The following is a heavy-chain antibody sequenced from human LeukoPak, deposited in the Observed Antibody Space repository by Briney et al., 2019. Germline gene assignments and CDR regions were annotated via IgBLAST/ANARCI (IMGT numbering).Heavy chain of an antibody. CDR3: ARLLTAAGVHYFDY. V-gene: IGHV1-2*02. D-gene: IGHD6-13*01. J-gene: IGHJ4*02. CDR2: INPNSGGT. CDR1: GYTFTGYY. Sequence: GASVKVSCKASGYTFTGYYMHWVRQAPGQGLEWMGWINPNSGGTNYVQKFQGRVTMTRDTSISTAYMELSRLRSDDTAVYYCARLLTAAGVHYFDYWGQGTLVTVSS.